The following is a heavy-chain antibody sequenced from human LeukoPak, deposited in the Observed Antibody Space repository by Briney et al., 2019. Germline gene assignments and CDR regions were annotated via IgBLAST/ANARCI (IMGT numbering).Heavy chain of an antibody. V-gene: IGHV3-74*01. CDR2: IASDGSST. Sequence: GGSLKISCAASGFTFSSYWMNWVRQAPGKGLVWVSRIASDGSSTTYADSVKGRFSISRDNAKNTLYLQMNSLRVEDTAVYYCARGRPHGNDYWGQGTLVTVSS. CDR1: GFTFSSYW. J-gene: IGHJ4*02. D-gene: IGHD4-23*01. CDR3: ARGRPHGNDY.